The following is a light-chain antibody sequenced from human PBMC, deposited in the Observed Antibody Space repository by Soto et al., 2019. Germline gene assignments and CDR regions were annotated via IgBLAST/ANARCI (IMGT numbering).Light chain of an antibody. CDR3: QQYDDLPRT. Sequence: DIQMTQSPSSLSASVGDRVTITCQASQDISNNLHWYQVKPGKAPKLLIYDASNLETGVPSRFSGSGSGTDFTFTINSLEPEDVATYYCQQYDDLPRTFGQATKLHVK. J-gene: IGKJ2*01. CDR2: DAS. CDR1: QDISNN. V-gene: IGKV1-33*01.